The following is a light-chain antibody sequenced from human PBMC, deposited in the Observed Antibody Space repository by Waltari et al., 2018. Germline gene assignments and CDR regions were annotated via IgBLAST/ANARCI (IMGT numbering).Light chain of an antibody. J-gene: IGKJ5*01. Sequence: DIQMTQSPFSLSASVGDRVTITCHASQDISNYLPWYQQKPGKAPKVLIYAASRLASGDPPRFSGSGSGTHYTFTISSLQPEDFATYYCQQYDDRPLTFGQGTRLEIK. V-gene: IGKV1-NL1*01. CDR2: AAS. CDR3: QQYDDRPLT. CDR1: QDISNY.